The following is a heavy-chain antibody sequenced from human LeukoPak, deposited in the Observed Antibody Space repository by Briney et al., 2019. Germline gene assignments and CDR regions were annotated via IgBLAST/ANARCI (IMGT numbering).Heavy chain of an antibody. CDR2: IWYDGSNK. J-gene: IGHJ3*02. D-gene: IGHD2-21*02. CDR3: ARDSYCGGDCYSAGDAFDI. CDR1: GFTFSSYG. V-gene: IGHV3-33*01. Sequence: PGGSLRLSCAASGFTFSSYGMHGVRQAPGKGVEGVAVIWYDGSNKYYADSVKGRFTISRDNSKNTLYLQMNSLRAEDTAVYYCARDSYCGGDCYSAGDAFDIWGQGTMVTVSS.